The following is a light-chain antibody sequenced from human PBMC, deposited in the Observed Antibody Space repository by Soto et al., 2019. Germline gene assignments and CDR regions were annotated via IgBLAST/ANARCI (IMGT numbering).Light chain of an antibody. CDR3: HHYGLPGT. Sequence: DIVLTQSPGTLSLSPGDRATLSCWASQSVSGNYLAWYQQKGGQAPRLLIYGASQRAPGIPDRFSGTGSGTDFTLTIGSLEPEDFALYYCHHYGLPGTFGGGTKVEIK. CDR1: QSVSGNY. J-gene: IGKJ4*01. V-gene: IGKV3-20*01. CDR2: GAS.